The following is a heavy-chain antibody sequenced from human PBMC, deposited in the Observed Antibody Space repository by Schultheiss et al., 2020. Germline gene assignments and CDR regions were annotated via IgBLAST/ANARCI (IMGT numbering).Heavy chain of an antibody. CDR3: ARRDFWSGYYDY. J-gene: IGHJ4*02. Sequence: SETLSLTCTVSGGSISSYYWSWIRQPPGKGLEWIGYIYYSGSTNYNPSLKSRVTISVDTSKNQFSLKLSSVTAADTAVYYCARRDFWSGYYDYWGQGTLVTVSS. CDR2: IYYSGST. CDR1: GGSISSYY. V-gene: IGHV4-59*01. D-gene: IGHD3-3*01.